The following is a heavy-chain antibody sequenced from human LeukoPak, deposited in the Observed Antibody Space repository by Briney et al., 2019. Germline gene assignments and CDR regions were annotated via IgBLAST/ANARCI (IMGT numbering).Heavy chain of an antibody. J-gene: IGHJ5*02. CDR1: GGTFSSYA. D-gene: IGHD6-13*01. Sequence: SVKVSCKASGGTFSSYAISWVRQAPGQGLEWMGGIIPIFGTANYAQKFQGRVTITADESTSTAYMELSSLGSEDTAVYYRARRPYSSSWYREAGWFDPWGQGTLVTVSS. CDR2: IIPIFGTA. CDR3: ARRPYSSSWYREAGWFDP. V-gene: IGHV1-69*13.